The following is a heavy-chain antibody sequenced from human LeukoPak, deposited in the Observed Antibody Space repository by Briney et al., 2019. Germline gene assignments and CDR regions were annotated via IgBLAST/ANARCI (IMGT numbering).Heavy chain of an antibody. D-gene: IGHD6-19*01. Sequence: QAGGSLRLSCAASGFTFSSYGMHWVRQAPGKGLEWVAVIWYDGSDKYYADSVKGRFTITRDNSKNTLYLQMNSLRVEDTAVYYCAKGWGVAGALDYWGQGTLVTVSS. V-gene: IGHV3-33*06. CDR3: AKGWGVAGALDY. CDR1: GFTFSSYG. J-gene: IGHJ4*02. CDR2: IWYDGSDK.